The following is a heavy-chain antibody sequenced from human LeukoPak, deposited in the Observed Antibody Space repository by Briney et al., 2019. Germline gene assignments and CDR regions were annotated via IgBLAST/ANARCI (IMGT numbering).Heavy chain of an antibody. J-gene: IGHJ4*02. CDR1: GFTFSSYS. V-gene: IGHV3-21*01. D-gene: IGHD3-22*01. CDR3: ARDPYYYDSSGYYQTFDY. Sequence: GGSLRLSCAASGFTFSSYSMNWVRQAPGKGLEWVSSISSSSSYIYYADSVKGRFTISRDNAKNSLYLQMNSLRAEDTAVYYCARDPYYYDSSGYYQTFDYWGQGTLVTASS. CDR2: ISSSSSYI.